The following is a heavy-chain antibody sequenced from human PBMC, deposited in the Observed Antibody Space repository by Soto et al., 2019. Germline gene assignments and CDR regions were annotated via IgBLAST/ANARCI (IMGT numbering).Heavy chain of an antibody. D-gene: IGHD3-10*01. V-gene: IGHV3-23*01. Sequence: PGGSLRLSCAASGFTFSSYAMSWVRQAPGKGLEWVSAISGSGGSTYYADSVKGRFTISRDNSKNTLYLQMNSLRAEDTAVYYCANVQWFGSLYYYYGMDVWGQGTTVTVSS. J-gene: IGHJ6*02. CDR1: GFTFSSYA. CDR3: ANVQWFGSLYYYYGMDV. CDR2: ISGSGGST.